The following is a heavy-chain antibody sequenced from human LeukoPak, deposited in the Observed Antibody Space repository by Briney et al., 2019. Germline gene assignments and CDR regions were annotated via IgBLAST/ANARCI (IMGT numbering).Heavy chain of an antibody. V-gene: IGHV1-2*02. CDR3: AREVEGEMAS. D-gene: IGHD5-24*01. J-gene: IGHJ4*02. CDR2: INPNSGGT. Sequence: VASVKVSCKASGYTFTGYYMHWVRQAPGQGREWMGWINPNSGGTNYAQKFQGRVTMTRDMSTSTVYMELSSLRSEDTAVYYCAREVEGEMASWGQGTPVTVSS. CDR1: GYTFTGYY.